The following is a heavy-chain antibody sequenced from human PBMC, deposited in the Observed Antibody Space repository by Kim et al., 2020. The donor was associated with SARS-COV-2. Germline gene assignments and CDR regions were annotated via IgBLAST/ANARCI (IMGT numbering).Heavy chain of an antibody. CDR3: AKPPRGAVASSDY. J-gene: IGHJ4*02. D-gene: IGHD6-19*01. V-gene: IGHV3-23*01. Sequence: YADPVKGRFTISRDNSKNTLYLQMNSLRAEDTAVYYCAKPPRGAVASSDYWGQGTLVTVSS.